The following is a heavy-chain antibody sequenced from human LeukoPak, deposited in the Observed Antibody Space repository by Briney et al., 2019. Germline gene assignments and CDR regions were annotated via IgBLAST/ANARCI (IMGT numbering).Heavy chain of an antibody. CDR2: IYYSGTT. CDR1: GGSISSYY. Sequence: PSETLSLTCTVSGGSISSYYWSWIRQPPGKGLEWIGYIYYSGTTRYNPSLKSRVNISLDTSKNQFSLKLSSVTAADTAVYYCARHGYCSGGSCYWDYWGQGTLVTVSS. CDR3: ARHGYCSGGSCYWDY. D-gene: IGHD2-15*01. V-gene: IGHV4-59*08. J-gene: IGHJ4*02.